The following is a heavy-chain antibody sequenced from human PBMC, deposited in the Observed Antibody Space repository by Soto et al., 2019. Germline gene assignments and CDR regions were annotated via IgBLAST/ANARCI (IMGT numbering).Heavy chain of an antibody. CDR1: GYTFTSYY. V-gene: IGHV1-46*01. J-gene: IGHJ4*02. CDR3: ARSYCTNGVCPHPDY. Sequence: QVQLVQSGAEVKKPGASVKVSCKASGYTFTSYYMHWVRQAPGQGLEWMEIINPSGGSTSYAQKFQGRVTMTRDTSTSTVYMELSSLRSEDTAVYYCARSYCTNGVCPHPDYWGQGTLVTVSS. D-gene: IGHD2-8*01. CDR2: INPSGGST.